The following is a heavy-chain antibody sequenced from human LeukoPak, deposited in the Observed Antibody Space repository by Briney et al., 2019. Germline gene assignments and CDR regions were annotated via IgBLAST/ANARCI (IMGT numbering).Heavy chain of an antibody. CDR1: GFTFSSYA. CDR3: AKDRDYYDSSGFDY. CDR2: ISGSGGST. J-gene: IGHJ4*02. Sequence: GGSLRLSCAASGFTFSSYAMSWVRQAPGRGLEWVSAISGSGGSTYYADSVKGRITIPRDNSKNTLYLQMNSLRAEDTAVYYCAKDRDYYDSSGFDYWGQGTLVAVSS. V-gene: IGHV3-23*01. D-gene: IGHD3-22*01.